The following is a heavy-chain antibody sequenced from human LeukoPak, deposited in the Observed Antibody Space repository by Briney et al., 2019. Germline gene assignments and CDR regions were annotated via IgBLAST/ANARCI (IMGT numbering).Heavy chain of an antibody. CDR1: GFSFSSYS. D-gene: IGHD2/OR15-2a*01. CDR2: ISGDGNAK. CDR3: ARDYVYAFDY. J-gene: IGHJ4*02. Sequence: GGSLRLSCAASGFSFSSYSIDWVRQAPGKGLEWVSYISGDGNAKHYTDSVKGRFTISRDNAKNALYLQMNSLRAEDTAVYFCARDYVYAFDYWGQGTLVTVSS. V-gene: IGHV3-48*01.